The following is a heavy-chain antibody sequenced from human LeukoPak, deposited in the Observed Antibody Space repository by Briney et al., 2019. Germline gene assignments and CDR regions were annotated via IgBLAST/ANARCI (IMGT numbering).Heavy chain of an antibody. CDR3: ARPRGSFWGY. Sequence: PGGSLRLSCAASGFTFSSYAMHWVRQAPGKGLEWVAVISYDGSNKYYADSVKGRFTISRDNSKNTLYLQMNSLRAEDTAVYYCARPRGSFWGYWGQGTLVTVSS. CDR2: ISYDGSNK. V-gene: IGHV3-30-3*01. D-gene: IGHD1-26*01. CDR1: GFTFSSYA. J-gene: IGHJ4*02.